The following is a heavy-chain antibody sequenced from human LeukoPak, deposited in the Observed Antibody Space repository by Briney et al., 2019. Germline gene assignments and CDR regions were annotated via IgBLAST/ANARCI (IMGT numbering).Heavy chain of an antibody. CDR3: ARGHGVVVVPAAMPTSFDY. D-gene: IGHD2-2*01. CDR2: ISSSGSTI. V-gene: IGHV3-11*01. Sequence: GGSLRLSCAASGFTFSDYYMSWIRQAPGKGLEWVSYISSSGSTIYYADSVKGRFTISRDNAKNSLYLQMNSLRAEDTAVYYCARGHGVVVVPAAMPTSFDYWGQGTLVTVSS. CDR1: GFTFSDYY. J-gene: IGHJ4*02.